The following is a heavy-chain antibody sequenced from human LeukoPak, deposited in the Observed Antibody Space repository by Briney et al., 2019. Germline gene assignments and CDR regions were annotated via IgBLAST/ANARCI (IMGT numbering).Heavy chain of an antibody. D-gene: IGHD3-22*01. CDR1: GFSFIRYI. V-gene: IGHV3-21*01. CDR2: ISSSSSYI. Sequence: GGSLTLSYAPSGFSFIRYIMIWVRQAPGKGLEWVSSISSSSSYIYYAASVKGRFTISRDNAKKSLYLQLNSMRADDTAVYYCASVVSNGYDYWGEGALVTVSS. CDR3: ASVVSNGYDY. J-gene: IGHJ4*02.